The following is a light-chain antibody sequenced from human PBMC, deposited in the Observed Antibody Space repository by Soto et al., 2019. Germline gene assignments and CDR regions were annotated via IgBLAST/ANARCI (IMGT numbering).Light chain of an antibody. CDR2: EVS. V-gene: IGLV2-8*01. CDR1: SSDVGGYNY. J-gene: IGLJ1*01. Sequence: TGTSSDVGGYNYISWYQQHPGKAPKLMIYEVSKRPSGVPDRFSGSKSGNTDSLTVSGLQAEDEADYYCSSYAGSNNLYVFGTVTKVTVL. CDR3: SSYAGSNNLYV.